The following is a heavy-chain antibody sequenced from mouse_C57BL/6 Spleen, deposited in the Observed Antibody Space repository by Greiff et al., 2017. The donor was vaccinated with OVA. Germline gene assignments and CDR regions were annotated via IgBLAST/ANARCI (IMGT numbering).Heavy chain of an antibody. CDR1: GYSFTGYY. Sequence: VQLKQSGPELVKPGASVKISCKASGYSFTGYYMNWVKQSPEKSLEWIGEINPSTGGTTYNQKFKAKATLTVDKSSSTAYMQLKSLTSEDSAVYYCARRTNYVRFAYWGQGTLVTVSA. J-gene: IGHJ3*01. CDR2: INPSTGGT. D-gene: IGHD5-5*01. CDR3: ARRTNYVRFAY. V-gene: IGHV1-42*01.